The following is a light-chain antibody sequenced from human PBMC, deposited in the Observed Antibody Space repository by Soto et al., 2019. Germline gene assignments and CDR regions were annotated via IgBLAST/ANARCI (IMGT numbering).Light chain of an antibody. V-gene: IGKV1-5*03. Sequence: DNKMTQSPSTLSASVGDGVTITCRASQGIDDWLAWYQQKPGKAPKLLIYRASNLETGVPSRFSGSGFGTEFTLTISSLQPDDFATYYCQEYNSYFGGGTKVEIK. CDR1: QGIDDW. CDR2: RAS. J-gene: IGKJ4*01. CDR3: QEYNSY.